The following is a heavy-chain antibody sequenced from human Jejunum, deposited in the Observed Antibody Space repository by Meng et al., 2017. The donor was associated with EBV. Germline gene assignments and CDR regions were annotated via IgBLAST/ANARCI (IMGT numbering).Heavy chain of an antibody. CDR1: GDSISSSNW. CDR2: IYNSGST. CDR3: ARYGSGYFPALWY. V-gene: IGHV4-4*02. Sequence: QVQLQESGPGLVKPSGTLSLTCAVSGDSISSSNWWSWVRQPPEKVLEWVGEIYNSGSTNYNPSRKSRVTISVDKSKNQFSLKLSSVTAADTAVYYCARYGSGYFPALWYWGQGTLVTVSS. J-gene: IGHJ4*02. D-gene: IGHD3-3*01.